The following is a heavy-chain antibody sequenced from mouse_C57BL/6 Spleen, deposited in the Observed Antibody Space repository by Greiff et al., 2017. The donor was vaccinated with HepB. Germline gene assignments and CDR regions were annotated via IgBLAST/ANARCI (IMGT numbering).Heavy chain of an antibody. D-gene: IGHD3-2*02. CDR2: ISSGGDYI. CDR3: TRDLTAQAYFDY. CDR1: GFTFSSYA. V-gene: IGHV5-9-1*02. J-gene: IGHJ2*01. Sequence: EVQGVESGEGLVKPGGSLKLSCAASGFTFSSYAMSWVRQTPEKRLEWVAYISSGGDYIYYADTVKGRFTISRDNARNTLYLQMSSLKSEDTAMYYCTRDLTAQAYFDYWGQGTTLTVSS.